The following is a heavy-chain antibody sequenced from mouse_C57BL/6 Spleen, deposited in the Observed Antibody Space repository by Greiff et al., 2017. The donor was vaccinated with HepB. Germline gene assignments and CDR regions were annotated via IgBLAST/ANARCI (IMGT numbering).Heavy chain of an antibody. Sequence: EVQLVESGPGLVKPSQSLSLTCSVTGYSITSGYYWNWIRQVPGNKLEWMGYISYDGSNNYNPSLKNRISITRDTSKNQFFLKLNSVTTEDTATYYCARDDYAMDYWGQGTSVTVSS. CDR2: ISYDGSN. CDR3: ARDDYAMDY. J-gene: IGHJ4*01. CDR1: GYSITSGYY. V-gene: IGHV3-6*01.